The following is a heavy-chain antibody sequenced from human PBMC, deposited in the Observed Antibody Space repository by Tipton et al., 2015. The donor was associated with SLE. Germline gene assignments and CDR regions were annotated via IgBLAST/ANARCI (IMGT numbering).Heavy chain of an antibody. CDR2: ISSSGNTI. V-gene: IGHV3-48*03. D-gene: IGHD3-3*01. J-gene: IGHJ6*03. CDR3: SRASYYDFWSGYPSYYHYYYMDV. Sequence: GSLRLSCAASGFTFSSYEMNWVRQAPGKGLEWVSYISSSGNTIYYADSVKGRFTISRDNAKNSLYLQMNSLRAEDTAVYYCSRASYYDFWSGYPSYYHYYYMDVWGKWTTVTVSS. CDR1: GFTFSSYE.